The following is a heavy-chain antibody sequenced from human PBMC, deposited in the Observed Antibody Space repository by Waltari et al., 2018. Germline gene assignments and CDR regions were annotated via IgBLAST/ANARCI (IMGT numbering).Heavy chain of an antibody. V-gene: IGHV4-39*01. J-gene: IGHJ4*02. CDR3: ARQLWSGYFDRCDY. Sequence: QVQLQESGPGLVKPSETLSLTCAVSGASITNVRYSWAWIRQPPGKGLEWIGTIYYTGSTYYNPSLKSRVTISQHMSTNQFSLKLNSVSAADTAVYYCARQLWSGYFDRCDYWGQGTAVTVSS. CDR2: IYYTGST. D-gene: IGHD3-3*01. CDR1: GASITNVRYS.